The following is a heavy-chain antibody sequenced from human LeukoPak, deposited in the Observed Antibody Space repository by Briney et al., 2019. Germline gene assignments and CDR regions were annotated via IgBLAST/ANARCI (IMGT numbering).Heavy chain of an antibody. Sequence: PGGSLRLSCAASGFTVSSNYMSWVRQAPGKGLEWVSVIYSGGSTYYADSVKGRFTISRDNSKNTLYLQMNSLRAEDTAVYYCARWPHGYYFDYWGQGTLVTVSS. J-gene: IGHJ4*02. CDR2: IYSGGST. V-gene: IGHV3-66*01. CDR1: GFTVSSNY. CDR3: ARWPHGYYFDY.